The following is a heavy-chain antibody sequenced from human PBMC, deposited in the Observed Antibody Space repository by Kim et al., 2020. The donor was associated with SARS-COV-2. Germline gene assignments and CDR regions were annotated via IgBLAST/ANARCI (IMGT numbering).Heavy chain of an antibody. Sequence: SETLSLTCTVSGGSISSSSYYWGWIRQPPGKGLEWIGSIYYSGSTYYNPSLKSRVTISVDTSKNQFSLKLSSVTAADTAVYYCARHYYDFWSGYDAFDIWGQGTMVTVSS. V-gene: IGHV4-39*01. CDR1: GGSISSSSYY. D-gene: IGHD3-3*01. CDR3: ARHYYDFWSGYDAFDI. CDR2: IYYSGST. J-gene: IGHJ3*02.